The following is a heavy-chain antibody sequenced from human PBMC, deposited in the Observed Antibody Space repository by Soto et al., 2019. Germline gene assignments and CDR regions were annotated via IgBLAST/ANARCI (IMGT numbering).Heavy chain of an antibody. J-gene: IGHJ3*02. Sequence: AGGSLRLSCAASGFTFSSYGMHWVRQAPGKGLEWVAVIWYDGSNKYYADSVKGRFTISRDNSKNTLYLQMNSLRAEDTAVYYCARDASGSYRDAFDIWGQGTMVTVSS. V-gene: IGHV3-33*01. CDR1: GFTFSSYG. D-gene: IGHD1-26*01. CDR3: ARDASGSYRDAFDI. CDR2: IWYDGSNK.